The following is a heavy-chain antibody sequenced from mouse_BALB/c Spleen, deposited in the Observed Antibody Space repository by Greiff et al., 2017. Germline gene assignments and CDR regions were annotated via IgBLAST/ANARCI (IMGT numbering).Heavy chain of an antibody. CDR3: ARVGGLRRGYFDY. V-gene: IGHV3-8*02. J-gene: IGHJ2*01. CDR2: ISYSGST. Sequence: DVKLVESGPSLVKPSQTLSLTCSVTGDSITSGYWNWIRKFPGNKLEYMGYISYSGSTYYNPSLKSRISITRDTSKNQYYLQLNSVTTEDTATDYCARVGGLRRGYFDYWGQGTTLTVSS. CDR1: GDSITSGY. D-gene: IGHD2-4*01.